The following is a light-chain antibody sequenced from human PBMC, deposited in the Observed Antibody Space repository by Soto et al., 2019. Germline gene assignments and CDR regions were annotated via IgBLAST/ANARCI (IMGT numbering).Light chain of an antibody. CDR1: QDISNS. CDR2: PAP. V-gene: IGKV1-17*03. J-gene: IGKJ1*01. CDR3: LQHKTFPWT. Sequence: DIQMTQSPSAMSASVGDRVTITCRASQDISNSLAWLQQRPGKVPKRLIYPAPSLQSGVPSRFSGSRSGTEFTPTISSLQPEDFATYYCLQHKTFPWTFGQGTKVEIK.